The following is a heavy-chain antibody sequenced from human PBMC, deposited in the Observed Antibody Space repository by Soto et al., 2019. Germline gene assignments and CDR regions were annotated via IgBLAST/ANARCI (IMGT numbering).Heavy chain of an antibody. CDR1: GFTVSSNY. D-gene: IGHD3-16*01. Sequence: GGPLSPPCAASGFTVSSNYMSGVRQAPGKGLEWVSVVYSGRSPYYADSVKGRFTISRHNPKNTLYLQMGSLRAEDTAVYYCALRPGAFDLWGQGTMVTVSS. CDR3: ALRPGAFDL. V-gene: IGHV3-66*01. J-gene: IGHJ3*01. CDR2: VYSGRSP.